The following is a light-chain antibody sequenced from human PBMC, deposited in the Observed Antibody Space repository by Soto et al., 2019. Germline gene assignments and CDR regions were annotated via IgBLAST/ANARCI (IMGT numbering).Light chain of an antibody. CDR2: AAS. CDR3: QQYNNWPPLT. CDR1: QIVNSN. V-gene: IGKV3-15*01. J-gene: IGKJ4*01. Sequence: EIVMTQSPATLSASPGERPTLPCRAIQIVNSNLAWYQQKPGQAPRLLIDAASTRATGIPARFSGSGSGTEFTLIISSLQSEDFAIYYCQQYNNWPPLTFGGGTKVEIK.